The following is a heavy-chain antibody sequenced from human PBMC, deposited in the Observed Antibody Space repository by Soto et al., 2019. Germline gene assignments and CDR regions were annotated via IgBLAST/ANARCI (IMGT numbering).Heavy chain of an antibody. CDR2: IYHSGST. Sequence: QVQLQESGPGLVKPSGTLSLTCAVSSGSISSGHWWNWVRQPPGKGLEWIGEIYHSGSTHYNPSLKTRVTLSVDKSMNQFSLKLASVTAADTAVYYCATNSYYRLGVWGQGTTVTVSS. V-gene: IGHV4-4*02. J-gene: IGHJ6*02. CDR3: ATNSYYRLGV. CDR1: SGSISSGHW.